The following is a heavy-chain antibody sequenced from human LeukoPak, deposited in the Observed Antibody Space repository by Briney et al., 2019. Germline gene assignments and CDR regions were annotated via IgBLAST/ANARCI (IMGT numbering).Heavy chain of an antibody. CDR1: GFTFSDYY. V-gene: IGHV3-11*05. Sequence: GGSLRLSCAASGFTFSDYYMSWIRQAPGKGLEWVSYISSSSSYTNYADSVKGRFTISRDNAKNSLYLQMNSLRAEDTAVYYCARVDTAMVNAYWGQGTLVTVSS. D-gene: IGHD5-18*01. CDR2: ISSSSSYT. J-gene: IGHJ4*02. CDR3: ARVDTAMVNAY.